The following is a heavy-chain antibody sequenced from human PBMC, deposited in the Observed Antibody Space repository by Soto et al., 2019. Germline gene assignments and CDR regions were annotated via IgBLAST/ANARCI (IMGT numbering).Heavy chain of an antibody. CDR3: ALALGPTTGLDY. Sequence: PSETLSLTCSVSGASTVSHYHWTWIRQPPGKGLEWMGYIFNSGTTFYNPSLTSRLSISMDTSGNHFSLELRSVTAADTAVYYCALALGPTTGLDYWGQGTLVTASS. V-gene: IGHV4-31*02. CDR2: IFNSGTT. CDR1: GASTVSHYH. J-gene: IGHJ4*02. D-gene: IGHD1-26*01.